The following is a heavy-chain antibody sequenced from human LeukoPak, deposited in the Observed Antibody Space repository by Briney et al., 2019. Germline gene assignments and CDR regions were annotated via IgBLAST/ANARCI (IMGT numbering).Heavy chain of an antibody. V-gene: IGHV1-18*01. D-gene: IGHD4-11*01. CDR2: ISAYNGNT. CDR1: GGTFSSYA. Sequence: GASVKVSCKASGGTFSSYAISWVRQAPGQGLEWMGWISAYNGNTNYAQKLQGRVTMTTDTSTSTAYMELRSLRSDDTAVYYCASSVTSQSYYYYYYGMDVWGQGTTVTVSS. J-gene: IGHJ6*02. CDR3: ASSVTSQSYYYYYYGMDV.